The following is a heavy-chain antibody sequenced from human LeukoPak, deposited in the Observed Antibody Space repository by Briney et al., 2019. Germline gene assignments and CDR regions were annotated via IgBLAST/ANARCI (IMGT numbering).Heavy chain of an antibody. CDR1: GYTFTNYG. CDR3: ARSSSYFDY. V-gene: IGHV7-4-1*02. D-gene: IGHD6-13*01. Sequence: ASVKVSCKASGYTFTNYGISWVRQAPGQGLEWMGWINTNTGNPTYAQGFTGHFVFSLDTSVNTAYLQISSLKAEDTAVYYCARSSSYFDYWGQGTLVTVSS. CDR2: INTNTGNP. J-gene: IGHJ4*02.